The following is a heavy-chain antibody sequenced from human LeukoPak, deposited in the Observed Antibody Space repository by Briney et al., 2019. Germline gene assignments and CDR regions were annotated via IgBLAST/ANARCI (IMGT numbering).Heavy chain of an antibody. V-gene: IGHV4-59*01. Sequence: SETLSLTCTVSGGSISSYYWSWIRQPPGKGLEWIGYIYYSGSTNYNPSLKSRVTISVDTSKNQFSLKLSSVTAADTAVYYCARDSYRKVLRYYYYYMDVWGKGTTVTVSS. CDR1: GGSISSYY. J-gene: IGHJ6*03. CDR2: IYYSGST. D-gene: IGHD3-16*02. CDR3: ARDSYRKVLRYYYYYMDV.